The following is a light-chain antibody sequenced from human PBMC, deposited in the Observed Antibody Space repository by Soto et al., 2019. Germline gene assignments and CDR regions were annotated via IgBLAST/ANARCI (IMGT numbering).Light chain of an antibody. CDR1: QSVTSNY. CDR3: QQYGSSLTWT. J-gene: IGKJ1*01. CDR2: AAS. V-gene: IGKV3-20*01. Sequence: EVVLTQSPGTVSLSPGERATLSCRASQSVTSNYLAWYQQKPGQAHRLLIYAASSRATGIPDRFSGSGSGTDFSLTITRLEPEDFAVYYCQQYGSSLTWTFGQGTKVEIK.